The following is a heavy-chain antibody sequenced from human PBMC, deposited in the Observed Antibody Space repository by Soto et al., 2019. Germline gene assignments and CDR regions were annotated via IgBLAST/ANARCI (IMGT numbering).Heavy chain of an antibody. CDR2: IYYSGST. J-gene: IGHJ4*02. CDR3: ARRAAVAGFYFDY. CDR1: GGSISSYY. D-gene: IGHD6-19*01. V-gene: IGHV4-59*08. Sequence: SETLSLTCTVSGGSISSYYWSWIRQPPGKGLEWIGYIYYSGSTNYNPSLKSRVTISVDTSKNQFSLKLSSVTAADTAVYYCARRAAVAGFYFDYRGQGTLVTVSS.